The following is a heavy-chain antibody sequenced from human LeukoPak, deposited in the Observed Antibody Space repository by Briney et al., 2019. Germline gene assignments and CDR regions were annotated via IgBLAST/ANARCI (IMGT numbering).Heavy chain of an antibody. J-gene: IGHJ4*02. CDR2: IYPGDSDT. D-gene: IGHD3-22*01. CDR3: ARRSGFYDSSGYYIDY. CDR1: GYSFTNYW. V-gene: IGHV5-51*01. Sequence: GESLKISCKGSGYSFTNYWIGWVRQMPGKGLEWMGIIYPGDSDTRYSPSFQGQVTISADKSISTAYLQWSSLKASDTAMYYCARRSGFYDSSGYYIDYWGQGTLVTVSS.